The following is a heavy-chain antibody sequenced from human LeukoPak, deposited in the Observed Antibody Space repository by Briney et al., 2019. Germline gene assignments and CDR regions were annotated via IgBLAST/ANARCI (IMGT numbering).Heavy chain of an antibody. CDR3: ATHGGTAMDHYYYYYRDL. CDR1: GFTFSRYA. J-gene: IGHJ6*03. D-gene: IGHD5-18*01. Sequence: GGSLRLSCAASGFTFSRYAMGSVRQAPGKGLECVSSIFGTGGSTYYADSVKGRFNISRDNSKNTLYVQMHSLRAEDTAVYYCATHGGTAMDHYYYYYRDLWGKGTTVTVSS. V-gene: IGHV3-23*01. CDR2: IFGTGGST.